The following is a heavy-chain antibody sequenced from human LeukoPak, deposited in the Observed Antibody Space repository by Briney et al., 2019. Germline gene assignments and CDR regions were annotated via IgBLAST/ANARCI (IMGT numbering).Heavy chain of an antibody. CDR2: INWNGGST. D-gene: IGHD6-6*01. CDR3: ASGSSSSHQYAFEI. Sequence: GGSLRLSCAASGFTFDDYGMSWVRQAPGKGLEWVSGINWNGGSTGYADSVKGRFTISRDNAKNSLYLQMNSLRAEDTALYYCASGSSSSHQYAFEIWGQGTMVTVSS. CDR1: GFTFDDYG. V-gene: IGHV3-20*04. J-gene: IGHJ3*02.